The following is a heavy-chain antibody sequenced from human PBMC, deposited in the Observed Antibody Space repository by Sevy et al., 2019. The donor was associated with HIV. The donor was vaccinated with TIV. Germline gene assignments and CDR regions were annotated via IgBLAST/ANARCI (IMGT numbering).Heavy chain of an antibody. J-gene: IGHJ4*02. D-gene: IGHD3-22*01. V-gene: IGHV5-51*01. CDR1: GYSFTSYW. CDR2: IYPGDSAT. Sequence: GESLKISCKGSGYSFTSYWIGWVRQMPGKGLEWMGIIYPGDSATRYRPSFQGQVTISAAKSISTACLQGSSLKASETSMYYCARQLDYYDSSGYYTHFDYWGQGTLVTVSS. CDR3: ARQLDYYDSSGYYTHFDY.